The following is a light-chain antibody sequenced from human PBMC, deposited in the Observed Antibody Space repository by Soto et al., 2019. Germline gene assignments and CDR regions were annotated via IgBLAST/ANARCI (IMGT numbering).Light chain of an antibody. CDR1: QSVSSSF. CDR2: CAS. CDR3: QQYGSSPLIT. V-gene: IGKV3-20*01. Sequence: EIVLTQSPGTLSLSPGERATLSCRASQSVSSSFLAWYQQQPVQAPRLLIYCASTRATGIPERFIGSGSGTDFSLTISRREPEDFAVYYCQQYGSSPLITFGQGTRLEIK. J-gene: IGKJ5*01.